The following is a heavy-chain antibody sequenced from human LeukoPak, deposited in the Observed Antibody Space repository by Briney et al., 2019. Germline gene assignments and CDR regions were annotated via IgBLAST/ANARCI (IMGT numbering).Heavy chain of an antibody. CDR2: MNPNSGNT. CDR3: ARPYYYGSGSYRPFDY. D-gene: IGHD3-10*01. V-gene: IGHV1-8*01. Sequence: ASVKVSCKASGYTFTSYDINWVRQATGQGLEWMGWMNPNSGNTGYAQKFQGRVTMTRDTSISTAYMELSRLRSDDTAVYYCARPYYYGSGSYRPFDYWGQGTLVTVSS. J-gene: IGHJ4*02. CDR1: GYTFTSYD.